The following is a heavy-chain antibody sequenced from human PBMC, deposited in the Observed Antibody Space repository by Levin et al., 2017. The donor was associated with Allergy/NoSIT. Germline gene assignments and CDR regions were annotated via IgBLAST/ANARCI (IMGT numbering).Heavy chain of an antibody. J-gene: IGHJ4*02. CDR1: GYTFTSYG. V-gene: IGHV1-18*01. CDR3: ARDAPGGRWLQFARTTPIDY. D-gene: IGHD5-24*01. Sequence: ASVKVSCKASGYTFTSYGISWVRQAPGQGLEWMGWISAYNGNTNYAQKLQGRVTMTTDTSTSTAYMELRILRSDDTAVYYCARDAPGGRWLQFARTTPIDYWGQGTLVTVSS. CDR2: ISAYNGNT.